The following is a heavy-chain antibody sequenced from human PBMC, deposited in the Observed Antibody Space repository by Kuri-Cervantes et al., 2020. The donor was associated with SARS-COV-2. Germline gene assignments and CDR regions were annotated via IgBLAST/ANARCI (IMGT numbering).Heavy chain of an antibody. V-gene: IGHV2-26*01. D-gene: IGHD4-23*01. CDR1: GFSLSTSGMC. CDR3: ARIYEGADYGGNAPMDV. Sequence: SGPTLVKPTQTLTLTCTFSGFSLSTSGMCVSWIRQPPGKALEWLAHIFSNDEKSYSTSLKSRLTISKDTSKSQVVLTMTNMDPVDTATYYCARIYEGADYGGNAPMDVWGQGTTVTVSS. CDR2: IFSNDEK. J-gene: IGHJ6*02.